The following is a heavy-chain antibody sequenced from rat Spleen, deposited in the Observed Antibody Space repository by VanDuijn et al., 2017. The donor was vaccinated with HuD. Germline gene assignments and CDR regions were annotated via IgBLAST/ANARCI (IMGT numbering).Heavy chain of an antibody. D-gene: IGHD1-10*01. CDR2: ISYDGSLT. CDR3: ARHRNYNSYGEY. J-gene: IGHJ2*01. CDR1: GFTFINYG. V-gene: IGHV5-29*01. Sequence: EVQLVESGGDLVQPGRSLKLSCAASGFTFINYGMAWVRQAPTKGLAWVATISYDGSLTYYRDSVKGRFSISRDNAKSTLYPQMDSLRSEDTANYYCARHRNYNSYGEYWGQVVMVSVSS.